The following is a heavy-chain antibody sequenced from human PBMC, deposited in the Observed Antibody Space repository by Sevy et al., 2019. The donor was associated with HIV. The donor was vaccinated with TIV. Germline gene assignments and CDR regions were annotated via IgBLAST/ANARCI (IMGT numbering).Heavy chain of an antibody. CDR2: INHSGST. Sequence: SETLSLTCAVYGGSFSGYYWSWIRQPPGKGLEWIGEINHSGSTKYNPSLKNRGTISVDTTKNQFSLKLSSVTAADTAVYYCAGEGYCSGGSCYLEYRWFDPWGQGTLVTVSS. D-gene: IGHD2-15*01. CDR3: AGEGYCSGGSCYLEYRWFDP. CDR1: GGSFSGYY. J-gene: IGHJ5*02. V-gene: IGHV4-34*01.